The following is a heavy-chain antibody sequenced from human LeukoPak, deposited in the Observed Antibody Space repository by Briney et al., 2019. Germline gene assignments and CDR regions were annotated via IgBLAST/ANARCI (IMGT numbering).Heavy chain of an antibody. V-gene: IGHV3-23*01. D-gene: IGHD5-18*01. CDR2: IGGSGGT. CDR3: ARLYSNSDF. J-gene: IGHJ4*02. Sequence: GGSLRLSCAASGFTFSSYAMTWVRQAPGQGLEWASSIGGSGGTYYADSVKGRFTISRDNSKNTLYLQMNSLRAEDTAVYYCARLYSNSDFWGQGTLVTVSS. CDR1: GFTFSSYA.